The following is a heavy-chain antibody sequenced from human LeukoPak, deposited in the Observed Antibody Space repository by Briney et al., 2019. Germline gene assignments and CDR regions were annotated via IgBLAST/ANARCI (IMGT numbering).Heavy chain of an antibody. D-gene: IGHD6-19*01. V-gene: IGHV4-4*07. CDR2: IYSSGYT. Sequence: VSGGSISGXYXXXXRXPAGKGXXXXXRIYSSGYTYYNPSLKSRVTMSVDTPKNHFSLMVTSVTAADTAVYYCARHLTFGFGSGDAFDIWGQGVMVTVSS. CDR3: ARHLTFGFGSGDAFDI. CDR1: GGSISGXY. J-gene: IGHJ3*02.